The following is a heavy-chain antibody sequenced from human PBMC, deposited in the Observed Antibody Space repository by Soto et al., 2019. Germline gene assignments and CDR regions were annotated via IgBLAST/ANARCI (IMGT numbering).Heavy chain of an antibody. V-gene: IGHV1-18*01. CDR3: ARGRYGDY. D-gene: IGHD1-1*01. J-gene: IGHJ4*02. CDR1: GYDFTTYG. CDR2: ISAHNGNT. Sequence: QVHLVPSGAEVKKPGASVKVSCKGSGYDFTTYGITWVRQAPGQGLEWMARISAHNGNTDYAQKLQGRVTVTRDTSTSTAYMELRSLRSDDTAMYYCARGRYGDYWGQGALVTGSS.